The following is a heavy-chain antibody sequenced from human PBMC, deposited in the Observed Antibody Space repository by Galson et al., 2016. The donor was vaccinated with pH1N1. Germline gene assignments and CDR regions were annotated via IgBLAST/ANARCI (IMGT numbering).Heavy chain of an antibody. V-gene: IGHV3-7*01. CDR1: GFSFSSYW. CDR3: AKANFGGHDLDAFDI. D-gene: IGHD5-12*01. CDR2: IKQYGGEK. Sequence: SLRLSCAASGFSFSSYWMSWVRQAPGKGLEWVANIKQYGGEKYYVDSVKGRFTISRDNAMNSVYLQMNSLRAEDTAVYYCAKANFGGHDLDAFDIWGQGTMVTVSS. J-gene: IGHJ3*02.